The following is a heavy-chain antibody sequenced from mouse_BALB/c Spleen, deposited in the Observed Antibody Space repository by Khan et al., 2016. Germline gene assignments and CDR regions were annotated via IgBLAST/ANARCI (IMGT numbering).Heavy chain of an antibody. V-gene: IGHV1-9*01. J-gene: IGHJ4*01. CDR2: ILPGSGSI. Sequence: QVQLQQSGAELMKPGASVKISCKATGYTFSSYWLEWVKQRPGHGLEWIGEILPGSGSINHNEKFKGKATFTADTSSNTAHMQLSSLTSEDSAVSYCARSVTTAGYCAMDYSGKGTSVTVSS. D-gene: IGHD2-2*01. CDR3: ARSVTTAGYCAMDY. CDR1: GYTFSSYW.